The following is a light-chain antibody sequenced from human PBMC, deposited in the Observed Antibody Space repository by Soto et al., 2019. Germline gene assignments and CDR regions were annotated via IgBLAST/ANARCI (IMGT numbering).Light chain of an antibody. Sequence: AIPMNQSPSSLSASVGDRVTITCRASQGIRNDLGWYQQKPGKAHKILIYAASSVQSVVPSRFSGSGSGTYFTLTISSLQPEDFATYYCLHYYNYPRTFGQGTKVEIK. V-gene: IGKV1-6*01. CDR2: AAS. CDR1: QGIRND. J-gene: IGKJ1*01. CDR3: LHYYNYPRT.